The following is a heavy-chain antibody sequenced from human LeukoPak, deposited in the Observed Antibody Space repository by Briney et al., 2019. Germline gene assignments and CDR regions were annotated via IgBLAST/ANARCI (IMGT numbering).Heavy chain of an antibody. D-gene: IGHD3-3*01. Sequence: SETLSLTCTVSGGSISSGGYSWSWIRQPPGTGLEWIGYIYHSGSTYYNPSLKSRVTISVDRSKNQFSLKLSSVTAADTAVYYCARGPNFGVVTIPYFDYWGQGTLVTVSS. V-gene: IGHV4-30-2*01. CDR1: GGSISSGGYS. CDR2: IYHSGST. CDR3: ARGPNFGVVTIPYFDY. J-gene: IGHJ4*02.